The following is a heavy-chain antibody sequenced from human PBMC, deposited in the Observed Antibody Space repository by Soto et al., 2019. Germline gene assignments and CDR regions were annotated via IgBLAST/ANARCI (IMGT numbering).Heavy chain of an antibody. V-gene: IGHV1-69*02. D-gene: IGHD3-10*01. CDR1: GGTFSSYT. Sequence: QVQLVQSGAEVKKPGSSVKVSCKASGGTFSSYTISWVRQAPGQGLEWMGRIIPILGIANYAQKFQGRVTLTADKSTSPAYVELSSLRSEDTAVYYCATRGFGEALDHYYYGMDVWGQGTTVTVSS. CDR3: ATRGFGEALDHYYYGMDV. CDR2: IIPILGIA. J-gene: IGHJ6*02.